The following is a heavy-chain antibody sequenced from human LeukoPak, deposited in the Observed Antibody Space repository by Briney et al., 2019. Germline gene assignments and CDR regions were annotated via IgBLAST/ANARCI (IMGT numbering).Heavy chain of an antibody. CDR1: GYIFTSYD. CDR2: INPSGGGT. Sequence: ASVKISCKTSGYIFTSYDMHWVRQAPGQGREWMGMINPSGGGTIYAQKFQGRVTMTRDMSTTTVYMELSSLRSEDTAVYYCARDFYYDFWSGPRRNWFDPWGQGTLVTVSS. V-gene: IGHV1-46*01. D-gene: IGHD3-3*01. CDR3: ARDFYYDFWSGPRRNWFDP. J-gene: IGHJ5*02.